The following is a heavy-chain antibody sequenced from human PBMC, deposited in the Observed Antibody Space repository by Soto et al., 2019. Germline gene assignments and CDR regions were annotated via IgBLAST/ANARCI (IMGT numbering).Heavy chain of an antibody. V-gene: IGHV1-69*13. CDR3: ARGPMYSSSSRYFDY. Sequence: SVKGCFKASGSTFSSYAISWVRQAPGQGLEWMGGIIPIFGTANYAQKFQGRVTITADESTSTAYMELSSLRSEDTAVYYCARGPMYSSSSRYFDYWGQGTLVTVSS. D-gene: IGHD6-6*01. J-gene: IGHJ4*02. CDR1: GSTFSSYA. CDR2: IIPIFGTA.